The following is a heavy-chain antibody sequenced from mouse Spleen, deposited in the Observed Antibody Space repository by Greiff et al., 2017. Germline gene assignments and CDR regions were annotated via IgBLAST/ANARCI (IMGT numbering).Heavy chain of an antibody. D-gene: IGHD1-1*01. V-gene: IGHV5-15*01. CDR3: ARHGVLHAMDY. CDR2: ISNLAYSL. Sequence: EVKLMESGGGLVKPGGSLKLSCAASGFTFSDYGMAWVRQAPGKGPEWVTFISNLAYSLYYADTVTGRFTISRENAKNTLYLEMNSLRSEDTAMYYCARHGVLHAMDYWGQGTSVTVSS. CDR1: GFTFSDYG. J-gene: IGHJ4*01.